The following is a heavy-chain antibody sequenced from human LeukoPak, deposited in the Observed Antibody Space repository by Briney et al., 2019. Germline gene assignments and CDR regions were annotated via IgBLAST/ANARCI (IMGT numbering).Heavy chain of an antibody. D-gene: IGHD6-13*01. CDR2: ISGSGGST. V-gene: IGHV3-23*01. CDR1: GFTFSSYA. J-gene: IGHJ4*02. Sequence: GGSLRLSCAASGFTFSSYAMSWVRQAPGKGLEWVSVISGSGGSTYYADSVKGRLTISRDNTKNTLDLQMNSLRAEDTAKYYGVKGRGYSSWGAFDYWGQGTLVTVSS. CDR3: VKGRGYSSWGAFDY.